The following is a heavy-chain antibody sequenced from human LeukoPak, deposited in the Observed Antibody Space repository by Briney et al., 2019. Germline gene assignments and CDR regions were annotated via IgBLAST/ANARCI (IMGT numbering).Heavy chain of an antibody. CDR1: GISVSTNY. D-gene: IGHD3-9*01. V-gene: IGHV3-53*01. CDR2: IYSSGST. Sequence: GRTLRLSCAASGISVSTNYMSWVRQAPGKGPEWVSVIYSSGSTAYADSVKGRFTISRGTSENTVYLQMNSLRADDTGVYYCARRQDDSSLGYWGQGTLVTVSS. J-gene: IGHJ4*02. CDR3: ARRQDDSSLGY.